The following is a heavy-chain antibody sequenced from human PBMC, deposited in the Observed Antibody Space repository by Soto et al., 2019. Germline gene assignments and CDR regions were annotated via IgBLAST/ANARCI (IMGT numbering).Heavy chain of an antibody. Sequence: GGSLRLSCAVSGFTFSNYAMSWVRQAPGKGLEWVSTISGSGGGAYYADSVKGRFTISRDNSKNTLFLQMNSLRAEDTAVYYCAKSGVTIFGVTHDAFDIWGQGTMVTVSS. CDR3: AKSGVTIFGVTHDAFDI. V-gene: IGHV3-23*01. J-gene: IGHJ3*02. CDR2: ISGSGGGA. D-gene: IGHD3-3*01. CDR1: GFTFSNYA.